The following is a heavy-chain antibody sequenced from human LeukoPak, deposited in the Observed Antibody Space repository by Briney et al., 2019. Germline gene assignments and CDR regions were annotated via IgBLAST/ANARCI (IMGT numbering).Heavy chain of an antibody. Sequence: SETLSLTCTVSGGSISSSSYYWGWIRQPPGKGLEWIGSIYYSGSTYYNPSLKSRVTISVDTSKNQFSLKLSSVTAADTAVYYCARDPFYYGSGRGKWFDPWGQGTLVTVSS. J-gene: IGHJ5*02. CDR2: IYYSGST. V-gene: IGHV4-39*07. CDR1: GGSISSSSYY. CDR3: ARDPFYYGSGRGKWFDP. D-gene: IGHD3-10*01.